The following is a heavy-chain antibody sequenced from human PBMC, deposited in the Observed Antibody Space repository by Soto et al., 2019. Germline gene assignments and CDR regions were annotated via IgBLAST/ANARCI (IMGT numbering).Heavy chain of an antibody. CDR1: RYSISSGYY. J-gene: IGHJ4*02. D-gene: IGHD6-25*01. CDR2: IYHSGRT. CDR3: AWARFTAAAGPSLFDY. V-gene: IGHV4-38-2*01. Sequence: SETLSLTCAVSRYSISSGYYWGWIRQPPGKGLECLGSIYHSGRTYYNPSLKSRVTISVDTSKNQFSLKLSSVTAADTAVYYCAWARFTAAAGPSLFDYWGQGSLVTVSS.